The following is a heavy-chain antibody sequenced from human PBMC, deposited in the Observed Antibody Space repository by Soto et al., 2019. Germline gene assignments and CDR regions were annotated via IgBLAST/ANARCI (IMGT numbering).Heavy chain of an antibody. CDR2: ISGSGGST. J-gene: IGHJ4*02. V-gene: IGHV3-23*01. CDR3: AKASPPRYCSGGSCYIGYFDY. CDR1: GFTFSSYA. Sequence: EVQLLESGGGLVQPGGSLRLSCAASGFTFSSYAMSWVRQAPGKGLEWVSAISGSGGSTYYADSVKGRFTISGDNSKNTLYLQMNSLRAEDTAVYYCAKASPPRYCSGGSCYIGYFDYWGQGTLVTVSS. D-gene: IGHD2-15*01.